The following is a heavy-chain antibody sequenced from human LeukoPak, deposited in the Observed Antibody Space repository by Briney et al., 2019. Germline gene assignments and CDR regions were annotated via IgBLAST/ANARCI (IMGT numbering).Heavy chain of an antibody. Sequence: SVKVSCKASGGTFSSYAISWVRQAPGQGLEWMGGIIPIFGTANYAQRFQGRVTITADESTSTAYMELSSLRSEDTAVYYCASPRGIAATTDYFDYWGQGTLVTVSS. V-gene: IGHV1-69*13. D-gene: IGHD6-13*01. CDR3: ASPRGIAATTDYFDY. CDR2: IIPIFGTA. J-gene: IGHJ4*02. CDR1: GGTFSSYA.